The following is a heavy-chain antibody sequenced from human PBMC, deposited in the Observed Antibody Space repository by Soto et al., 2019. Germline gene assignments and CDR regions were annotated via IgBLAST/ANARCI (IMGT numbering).Heavy chain of an antibody. D-gene: IGHD1-1*01. CDR1: GYTFTGYY. V-gene: IGHV1-2*04. J-gene: IGHJ6*02. CDR3: ARERVRYYYGMDV. Sequence: GASVKVSCKASGYTFTGYYMHWVRQAPGQGLEWMGWINPNSGGTNYAQKFQGWVTMTRDTSISTAYMELSRLRSDDTAVYYCARERVRYYYGMDVWGQGTTVTVSS. CDR2: INPNSGGT.